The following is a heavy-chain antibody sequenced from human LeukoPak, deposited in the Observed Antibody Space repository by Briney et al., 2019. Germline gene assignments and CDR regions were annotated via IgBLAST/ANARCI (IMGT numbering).Heavy chain of an antibody. CDR1: VFIFRNYR. D-gene: IGHD6-19*01. CDR3: ANSLGAVAGTRGYYYYGMDV. J-gene: IGHJ6*02. CDR2: ISYDGSTK. Sequence: GGCLRLSCAAAVFIFRNYRVHWVRQAPGKGLEWVVVISYDGSTKYYADSVKGRFTISRDNSKNTLYLQMNSLRAEDTAVYYCANSLGAVAGTRGYYYYGMDVWGQGTTVTVSS. V-gene: IGHV3-30*18.